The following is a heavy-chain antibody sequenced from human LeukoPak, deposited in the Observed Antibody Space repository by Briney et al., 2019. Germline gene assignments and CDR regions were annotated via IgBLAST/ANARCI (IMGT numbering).Heavy chain of an antibody. V-gene: IGHV3-48*03. CDR1: GFTFSSYE. CDR2: ISSSGSTI. D-gene: IGHD4-17*01. Sequence: GGSLRLSCAASGFTFSSYEMNWVRQAPGKGLEWVSYISSSGSTICYADSVKGRFTISRDNAKNSLYLQMNSLRAEDTAVYYCARDADYGVTGTLFDYWGQGTLVTVSS. CDR3: ARDADYGVTGTLFDY. J-gene: IGHJ4*02.